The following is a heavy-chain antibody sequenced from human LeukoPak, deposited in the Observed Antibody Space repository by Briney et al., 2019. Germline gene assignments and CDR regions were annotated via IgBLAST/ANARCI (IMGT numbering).Heavy chain of an antibody. D-gene: IGHD3-9*01. V-gene: IGHV5-51*01. CDR2: IYPGDSDT. Sequence: GESLKISCKGSGYSLTSYWIGWVRQMPGKGLEWMGIIYPGDSDTRYSPSFQGQVTISADKSISTAYLQWSSLKASDTAMYYCARSLLRYFGWVNDNWFDPWGQGTLVIVSS. CDR1: GYSLTSYW. CDR3: ARSLLRYFGWVNDNWFDP. J-gene: IGHJ5*02.